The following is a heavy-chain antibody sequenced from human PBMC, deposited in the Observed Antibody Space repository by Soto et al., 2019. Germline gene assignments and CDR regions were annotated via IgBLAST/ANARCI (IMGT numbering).Heavy chain of an antibody. J-gene: IGHJ4*02. CDR3: ATGVIWIGYFTVDS. CDR2: FIPVYRTL. V-gene: IGHV1-69*01. Sequence: QVQLVQSGAEVKKPGSSVKVSCKASGGSFGNSAINWVRQTPGHGLEWLGGFIPVYRTLNYAQKFQGRVTITADESMGTAYMTLSSLASDDTAVYYCATGVIWIGYFTVDSWGQGTRVTVSS. D-gene: IGHD3-3*01. CDR1: GGSFGNSA.